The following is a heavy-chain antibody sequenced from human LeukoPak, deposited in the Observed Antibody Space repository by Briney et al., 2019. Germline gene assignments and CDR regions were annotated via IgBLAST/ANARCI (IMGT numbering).Heavy chain of an antibody. Sequence: TQSLSSRNSGVSVKSRDLGGRRIIKKTGKGLEWIGSSYYSGSTYYNPSLKSRVPISVDTSRNQFSLKLSSVTAADTAVYYCARLRYHDFWSGYWKYYYYMDVWGKGTTVTVSS. CDR1: GVSVKSRDLG. CDR3: ARLRYHDFWSGYWKYYYYMDV. V-gene: IGHV4-39*01. J-gene: IGHJ6*03. CDR2: SYYSGST. D-gene: IGHD3-3*01.